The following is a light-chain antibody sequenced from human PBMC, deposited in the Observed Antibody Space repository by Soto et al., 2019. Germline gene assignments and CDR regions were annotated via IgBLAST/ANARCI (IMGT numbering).Light chain of an antibody. CDR2: KAS. CDR1: QSISSW. J-gene: IGKJ4*01. CDR3: QQYKNYSPLT. Sequence: DIQMTQSPSTLSASVGDRVTITCRASQSISSWLAWYQQKPGKAPKLLIYKASTLESGVPLRFSGSGSGTEFTLTITSLQPDDFATYYCQQYKNYSPLTFGGGTKVDIK. V-gene: IGKV1-5*03.